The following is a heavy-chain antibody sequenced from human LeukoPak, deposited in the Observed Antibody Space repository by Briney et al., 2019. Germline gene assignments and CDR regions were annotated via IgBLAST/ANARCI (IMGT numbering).Heavy chain of an antibody. V-gene: IGHV4-30-2*01. CDR1: GGSISSGGYS. CDR3: ARGLRYFDWLSAFDI. J-gene: IGHJ3*02. Sequence: PSETLSLTCAVSGGSISSGGYSWSWIRQPPEKGLEWIGYIYHSGSTYYNPSLKSRVTISVDRSKNQFSLKLSPVTAADTAVYYCARGLRYFDWLSAFDIWGQGTMVTVSS. D-gene: IGHD3-9*01. CDR2: IYHSGST.